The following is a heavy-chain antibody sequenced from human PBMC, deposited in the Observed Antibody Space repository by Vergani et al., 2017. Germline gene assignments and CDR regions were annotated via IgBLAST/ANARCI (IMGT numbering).Heavy chain of an antibody. Sequence: QVQLVESAGGVVQPGGSLRLSCAASGFTFSNFGMHWIRQAPGKGLEWLAYIGKNGINTRYRDAVKGRFTVSRDNSKDLLYLQMNSLRSEETALYYCAKYLRDSAAGLPDSWGRGTLVIVSS. CDR2: IGKNGINT. CDR3: AKYLRDSAAGLPDS. D-gene: IGHD1-14*01. V-gene: IGHV3-30*02. J-gene: IGHJ4*02. CDR1: GFTFSNFG.